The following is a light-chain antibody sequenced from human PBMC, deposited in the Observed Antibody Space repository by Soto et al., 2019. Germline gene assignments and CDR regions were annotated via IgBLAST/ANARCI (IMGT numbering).Light chain of an antibody. V-gene: IGKV1-33*01. Sequence: DIQMTQSPSSVSASVGDRVTITCQASQDISDYLNWYQLKPGKAPELLIYDASNLETGVPSRFSGSGSGTDFTFTISSLQPEDMATYYCHQYDNVPQTFGQGTKV. J-gene: IGKJ1*01. CDR1: QDISDY. CDR3: HQYDNVPQT. CDR2: DAS.